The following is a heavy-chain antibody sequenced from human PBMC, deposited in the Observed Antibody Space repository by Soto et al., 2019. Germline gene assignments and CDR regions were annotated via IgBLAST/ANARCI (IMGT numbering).Heavy chain of an antibody. CDR2: IYYSGST. J-gene: IGHJ4*02. Sequence: QVQLQESGPGLVKPSQTLSLTCTVSGGSISSGDYYWSWIRQPPGKGLEWIGYIYYSGSTHYNSSLKRRLTISVDTSKNQVSLKLSSVTAADTAVYYCARGVDYGDYFDYWGQGTLVTVSS. V-gene: IGHV4-30-4*01. CDR3: ARGVDYGDYFDY. D-gene: IGHD4-17*01. CDR1: GGSISSGDYY.